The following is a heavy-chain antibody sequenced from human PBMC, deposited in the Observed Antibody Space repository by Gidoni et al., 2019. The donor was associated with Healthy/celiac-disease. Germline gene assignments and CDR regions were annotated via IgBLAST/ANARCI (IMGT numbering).Heavy chain of an antibody. D-gene: IGHD1-26*01. V-gene: IGHV3-30*18. J-gene: IGHJ4*02. CDR3: AKEMFIVGATAFDY. Sequence: QVQLVESGGGVVQPGRSLRLSCAASGFTFSSYGMHWVRQAPGKGLEWVAVISYDGSNKYYADSVKGRFTISRDNSKNTLYLQMNSLRAEDTAVYYCAKEMFIVGATAFDYWGQGTLVTVSS. CDR1: GFTFSSYG. CDR2: ISYDGSNK.